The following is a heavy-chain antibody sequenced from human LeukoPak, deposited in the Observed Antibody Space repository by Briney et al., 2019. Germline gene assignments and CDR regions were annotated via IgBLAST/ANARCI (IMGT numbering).Heavy chain of an antibody. CDR2: ISDSVSTNYNDSGST. V-gene: IGHV4-59*01. CDR1: GGSISDYF. CDR3: ASHLNIGDGYNPNWFDP. J-gene: IGHJ5*02. D-gene: IGHD5-12*01. Sequence: SETLSLTCTVSGGSISDYFWSWIRQPPGKGLEWIGYISDSVSTNYNDSGSTNYNPSLKSRVTISVDTSKNQFSLKLNSVTAADTAVYYCASHLNIGDGYNPNWFDPWGQGTLVTVSS.